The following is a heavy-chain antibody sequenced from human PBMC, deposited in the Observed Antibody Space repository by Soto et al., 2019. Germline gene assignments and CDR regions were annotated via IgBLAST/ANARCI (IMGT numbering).Heavy chain of an antibody. CDR2: ISYDGSNK. J-gene: IGHJ6*02. CDR1: GFTFSSYA. D-gene: IGHD5-12*01. CDR3: ARSRDSGYDFGYYYYYGMDV. V-gene: IGHV3-30-3*01. Sequence: LRLSCAASGFTFSSYAMHWVRQAPGKGLEWVAVISYDGSNKYYADSVKGRFTISRDNSKNTLYLQMNSLRAEDTAVYYCARSRDSGYDFGYYYYYGMDVWGQGTTVTVSS.